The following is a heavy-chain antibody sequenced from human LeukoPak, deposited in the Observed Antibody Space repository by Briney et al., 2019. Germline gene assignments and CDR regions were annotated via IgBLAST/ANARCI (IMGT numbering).Heavy chain of an antibody. J-gene: IGHJ2*01. CDR1: GAFGGSISSYY. D-gene: IGHD3-22*01. CDR3: ARASNYDTSGYYFYWYFDL. Sequence: SETLSLTCTISGAFGGSISSYYWSWIRQPPGKGLEWIGYVYYSGSTNYNPSLKSRVTISIGTSKTQFSLKLNSVTAADTAVYYCARASNYDTSGYYFYWYFDLWGRGTLVTVSS. CDR2: VYYSGST. V-gene: IGHV4-59*01.